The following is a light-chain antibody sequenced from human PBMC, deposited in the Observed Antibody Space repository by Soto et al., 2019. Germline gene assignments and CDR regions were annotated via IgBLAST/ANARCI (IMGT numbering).Light chain of an antibody. J-gene: IGKJ1*01. CDR1: QSVRSN. CDR3: QQYSNWPPGT. CDR2: GAS. Sequence: EIVMTQSPATLSVSPGERATLSCRASQSVRSNLAWYQQKPGQAPRLLIYGASTRATGIPARFSGSGSGTEFTLTISSLQSVDFAVYYCQQYSNWPPGTFGQGTKVDIK. V-gene: IGKV3-15*01.